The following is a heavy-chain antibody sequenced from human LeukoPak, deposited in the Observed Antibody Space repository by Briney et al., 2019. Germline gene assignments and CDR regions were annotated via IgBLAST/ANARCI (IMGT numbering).Heavy chain of an antibody. CDR1: GFTFTTFA. Sequence: GASVKVSCKASGFTFTTFAVQWVRQARGQRLERIGWIVVDGGNTHYAQKFQERVDIITDRSTNTVFMELRSLRSDDTAEYYCSAGATTYCGEDCYPSFFFYHGIDVWGQGTTVTVSS. D-gene: IGHD2-21*02. CDR2: IVVDGGNT. CDR3: SAGATTYCGEDCYPSFFFYHGIDV. J-gene: IGHJ6*02. V-gene: IGHV1-58*01.